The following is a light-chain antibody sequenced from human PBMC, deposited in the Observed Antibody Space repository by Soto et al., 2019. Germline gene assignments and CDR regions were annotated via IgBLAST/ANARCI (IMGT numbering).Light chain of an antibody. J-gene: IGKJ1*01. CDR3: QQYGSSRWT. V-gene: IGKV3-20*01. Sequence: EIVMTQSPATLSVSPGERATLSCRASQSLNDNLAWYQQKPGQAPRLLIYGASSRATGIPDRFSGSGSGTDFTLTISRLEPEDFAVYYCQQYGSSRWTFGQGTKVDIK. CDR1: QSLNDN. CDR2: GAS.